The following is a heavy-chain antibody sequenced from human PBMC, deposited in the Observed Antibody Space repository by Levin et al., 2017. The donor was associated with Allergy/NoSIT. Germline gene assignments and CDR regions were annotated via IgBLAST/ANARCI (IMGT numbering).Heavy chain of an antibody. D-gene: IGHD3-22*01. V-gene: IGHV3-30*04. Sequence: HAGGSLRLSCAASGFTFSSYAMHWVRQAPGKGLEWVAVISYDGSNKYYADSVKGRFTISRDNSKNTLYLQMNSLRAEDTAVYYCARDEPHQYYYDTTGPTIDYGMDGWGQGTTVTVSS. CDR2: ISYDGSNK. CDR1: GFTFSSYA. CDR3: ARDEPHQYYYDTTGPTIDYGMDG. J-gene: IGHJ6*02.